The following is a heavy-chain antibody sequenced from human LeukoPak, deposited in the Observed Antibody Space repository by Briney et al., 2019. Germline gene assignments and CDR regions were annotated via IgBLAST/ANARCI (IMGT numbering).Heavy chain of an antibody. J-gene: IGHJ5*02. CDR2: IKQDGSEK. CDR1: GFTFSSYW. V-gene: IGHV3-7*01. D-gene: IGHD6-13*01. Sequence: GGSLRLSCAASGFTFSSYWMSWVRQAPGKGLEWVANIKQDGSEKYYVDSVKGRFTISRDNAKNSLYLQMNSLRAEDTAVYYCARDHIAAAGRFDPWGQGTLVTVSS. CDR3: ARDHIAAAGRFDP.